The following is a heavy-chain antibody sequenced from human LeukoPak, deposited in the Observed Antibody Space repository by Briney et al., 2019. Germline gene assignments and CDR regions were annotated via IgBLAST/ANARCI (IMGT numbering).Heavy chain of an antibody. CDR1: GFTFSSYW. Sequence: GGSLRLSCAASGFTFSSYWMTWVRQAPGKGLEWVAHIRQDGGETYYVDSVKGRFTISRDNAKNSLYLLMNSLRAEDTAVYYCARVSGYYYDSSGLRYYFDYWGQGTLVTVSS. CDR2: IRQDGGET. V-gene: IGHV3-7*01. D-gene: IGHD3-22*01. J-gene: IGHJ4*02. CDR3: ARVSGYYYDSSGLRYYFDY.